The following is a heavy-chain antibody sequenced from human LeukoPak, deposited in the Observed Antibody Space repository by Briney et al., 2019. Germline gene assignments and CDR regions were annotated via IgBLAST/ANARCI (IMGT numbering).Heavy chain of an antibody. Sequence: PSETLSLTCTVSGGSVSSGSYYWSWIRQPPGKGLERIGYIYYSGSTSYNLSLKSRVTISLDTSKNQFSLNLSSVIAADTAVYYCARDNEGSYFDYWGQGTLVTVSS. V-gene: IGHV4-61*01. CDR3: ARDNEGSYFDY. D-gene: IGHD3-10*01. CDR1: GGSVSSGSYY. CDR2: IYYSGST. J-gene: IGHJ4*02.